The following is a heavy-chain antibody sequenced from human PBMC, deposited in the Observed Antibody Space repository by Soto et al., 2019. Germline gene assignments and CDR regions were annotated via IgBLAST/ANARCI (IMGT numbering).Heavy chain of an antibody. D-gene: IGHD3-22*01. CDR1: GGSFSRHA. J-gene: IGHJ4*02. CDR2: IIPIFGTA. Sequence: QVQLVQSGAEVRKTGSSVKVSCKASGGSFSRHAISWVRQAPGQGLEWMGGIIPIFGTANHAQKFQGRVTIIADESTSTAYMELRSLRPEDTAIYYCARGWGYDTSDYYYAYWGQGTLVIVSS. V-gene: IGHV1-69*01. CDR3: ARGWGYDTSDYYYAY.